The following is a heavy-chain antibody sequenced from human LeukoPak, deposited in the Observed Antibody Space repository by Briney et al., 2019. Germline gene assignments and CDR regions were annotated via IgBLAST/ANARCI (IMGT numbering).Heavy chain of an antibody. Sequence: SETLSLTCTASGGSISSHNWSWIRQPPGKGLEWIGYIYYSGSTNYNPSLKSRVTISVDTSKNQFSLKLSSVTAADTAVYYCARDFSGSYYFDYWGQGTLVTVSS. J-gene: IGHJ4*02. CDR2: IYYSGST. D-gene: IGHD1-26*01. V-gene: IGHV4-59*11. CDR1: GGSISSHN. CDR3: ARDFSGSYYFDY.